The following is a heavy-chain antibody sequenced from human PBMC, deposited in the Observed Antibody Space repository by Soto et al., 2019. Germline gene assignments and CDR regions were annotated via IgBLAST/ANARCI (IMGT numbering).Heavy chain of an antibody. V-gene: IGHV4-28*01. Sequence: QVQLQESGPGLVKPSDTLSLTCAVSGYSISSSNWWGWIRQPPGKGLEWIGYIYYSGSTYYNPSLKSRVTMSVDTSKNQFSLKLSSVTAVDTAVYYCARSAVAITSVGHFDYWGQGTLVTVSS. D-gene: IGHD3-22*01. CDR1: GYSISSSNW. J-gene: IGHJ4*02. CDR2: IYYSGST. CDR3: ARSAVAITSVGHFDY.